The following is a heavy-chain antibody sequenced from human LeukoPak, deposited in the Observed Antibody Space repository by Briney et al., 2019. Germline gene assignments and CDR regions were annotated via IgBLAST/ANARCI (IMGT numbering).Heavy chain of an antibody. D-gene: IGHD3-22*01. J-gene: IGHJ4*02. V-gene: IGHV1-2*02. CDR3: ALNYYDTSGYYSPEY. CDR1: GYTFSGYY. CDR2: INPNSGDT. Sequence: ASVKVSCKASGYTFSGYYMYWVRQAPGQGLEWMGWINPNSGDTNYAQKFQGRVTMTRDTSISTAYMELSRLRSDDTAVYYCALNYYDTSGYYSPEYWGQGSLVTISS.